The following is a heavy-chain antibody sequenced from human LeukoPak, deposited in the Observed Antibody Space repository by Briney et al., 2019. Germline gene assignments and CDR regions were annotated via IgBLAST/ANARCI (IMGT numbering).Heavy chain of an antibody. V-gene: IGHV4-38-2*02. D-gene: IGHD3-10*01. CDR1: GYSISSGYY. CDR2: IYHSGST. Sequence: SETLSLTCTVSGYSISSGYYWGWIRQPPGKGLEWIGSIYHSGSTYYNPSLKSRVTISVDTSENQFSLKLSSVTAADTAVYYCARSELLWFGGVNSGFDYWGQGTLVTVSS. CDR3: ARSELLWFGGVNSGFDY. J-gene: IGHJ4*02.